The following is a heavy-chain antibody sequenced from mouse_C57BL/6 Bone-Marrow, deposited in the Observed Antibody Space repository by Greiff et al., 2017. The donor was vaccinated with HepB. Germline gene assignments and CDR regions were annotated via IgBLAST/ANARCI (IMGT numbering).Heavy chain of an antibody. J-gene: IGHJ3*01. CDR2: IDPENGDT. V-gene: IGHV14-4*01. CDR1: GFNIKDDY. Sequence: EVQLQQSGAELVRPGASVKLSCTASGFNIKDDYMHWVKQRPEQGLEWIGWIDPENGDTEYASKFQGKATITADTSSTTAYLQLSSLTSEDTAVYYCTTDDYEGFAYWGQGTRVTVSA. CDR3: TTDDYEGFAY. D-gene: IGHD2-4*01.